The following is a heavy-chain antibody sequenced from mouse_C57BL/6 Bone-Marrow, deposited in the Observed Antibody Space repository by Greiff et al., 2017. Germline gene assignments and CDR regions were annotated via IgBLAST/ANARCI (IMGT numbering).Heavy chain of an antibody. J-gene: IGHJ3*01. V-gene: IGHV5-12*01. D-gene: IGHD2-3*01. CDR1: GFTFSDYY. Sequence: EVKLVESGGGLVQPGGSLKLSCAASGFTFSDYYMYWVRQTPEKRLEWVAYISNGGGSTYYPDTVKGRFTISRDNAKNTLYLQMSRLKSEDTAMYYCARYGGYSPFAYWGQGTLVTVSA. CDR3: ARYGGYSPFAY. CDR2: ISNGGGST.